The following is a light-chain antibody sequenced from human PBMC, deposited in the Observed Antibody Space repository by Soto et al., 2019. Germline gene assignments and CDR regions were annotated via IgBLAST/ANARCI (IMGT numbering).Light chain of an antibody. CDR3: QQYGSSPPYT. Sequence: EIVLTQSPGTLSLSPGERATLSCRASQSVSSSYLAWYQQKPGQAPRLLIYCASSRATGIPDRFSGSGSGTDFALTISRLELEDFAVYYCQQYGSSPPYTFGQGTKLEIK. CDR1: QSVSSSY. V-gene: IGKV3-20*01. CDR2: CAS. J-gene: IGKJ2*01.